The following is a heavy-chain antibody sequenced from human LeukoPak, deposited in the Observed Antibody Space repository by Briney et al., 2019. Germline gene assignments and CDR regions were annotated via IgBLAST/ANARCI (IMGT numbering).Heavy chain of an antibody. J-gene: IGHJ4*02. CDR1: GFTFFSYG. CDR3: AKGPVSGSRSPLDY. D-gene: IGHD1-26*01. Sequence: PGQSLRLSCAASGFTFFSYGMHWVRQAPGKGLEWVAVISYDGSNKYYADSVKGRFTISRDNSKNTLYLEMISLRIEDTAVYYCAKGPVSGSRSPLDYWGQGTLVTVSS. V-gene: IGHV3-30*18. CDR2: ISYDGSNK.